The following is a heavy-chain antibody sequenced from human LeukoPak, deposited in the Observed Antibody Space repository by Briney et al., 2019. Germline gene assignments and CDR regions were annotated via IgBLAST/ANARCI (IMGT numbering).Heavy chain of an antibody. CDR3: AREGPRGNSQFDY. D-gene: IGHD2/OR15-2a*01. Sequence: GGSLRLSCAASGFTFRDYWMHWVRQAPGKGLEWVALIWYDGSNKYYADSVKGRLTISRDNSKNTLYLQMNSLRAEDTAVYYCAREGPRGNSQFDYWGQGTLVTVSS. CDR1: GFTFRDYW. J-gene: IGHJ4*02. V-gene: IGHV3-33*08. CDR2: IWYDGSNK.